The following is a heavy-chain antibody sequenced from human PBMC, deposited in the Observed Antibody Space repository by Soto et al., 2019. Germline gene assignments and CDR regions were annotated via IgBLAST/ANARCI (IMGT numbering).Heavy chain of an antibody. D-gene: IGHD4-4*01. CDR2: INHSGST. J-gene: IGHJ4*02. Sequence: QVQLQQWGAGLLKPSETLSLTCAVYGGPFSGYHWSWIRQPPGKGLEWIGKINHSGSTNNNPSLKSRVTISVDTSKNQFSLELSSVTAADTAVYYCASGRSNFEYWDQGTLVTVSS. CDR3: ASGRSNFEY. CDR1: GGPFSGYH. V-gene: IGHV4-34*01.